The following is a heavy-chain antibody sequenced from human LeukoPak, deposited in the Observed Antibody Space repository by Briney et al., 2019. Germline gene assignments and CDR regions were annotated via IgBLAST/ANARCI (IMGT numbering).Heavy chain of an antibody. V-gene: IGHV3-30*02. D-gene: IGHD4-17*01. CDR3: AKDFWAVTTNY. CDR1: GFAFSTNW. J-gene: IGHJ4*02. Sequence: GGSLRLSCAASGFAFSTNWMHWVRQAPGKGLEWVAFIQNDGSNKYYSDSLKGRFTISRDNSKNTLYLQMNSLRAEDTAVYYCAKDFWAVTTNYWGQGTLVTVSS. CDR2: IQNDGSNK.